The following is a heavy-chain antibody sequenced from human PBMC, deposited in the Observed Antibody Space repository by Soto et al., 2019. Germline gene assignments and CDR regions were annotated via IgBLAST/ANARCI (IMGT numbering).Heavy chain of an antibody. V-gene: IGHV1-24*01. Sequence: ASVKVSCKVSGYTLTELSMHWVRQAPGKGLEWMGGFDPEDGETIYAQKFQGRVTMTEDTSTDTAYMELSSLRSEDTAVYYCATDLFNIYYYGSGGTGWGQGTLVTVSS. CDR3: ATDLFNIYYYGSGGTG. CDR2: FDPEDGET. J-gene: IGHJ4*02. CDR1: GYTLTELS. D-gene: IGHD3-10*01.